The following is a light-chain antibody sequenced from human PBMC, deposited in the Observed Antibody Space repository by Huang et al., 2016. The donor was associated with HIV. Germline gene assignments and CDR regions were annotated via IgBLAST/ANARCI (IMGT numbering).Light chain of an antibody. CDR2: AAS. Sequence: DIQMTQSPSSLSASVGDRVTITCRASQRIGRYLNWYQKSQGKAPNLLIYAASNLQSGVPSRFSGSGSGTDFTLTISSLQPEDFATYYGQQSYSTPAVTFGGGTKLEIK. CDR1: QRIGRY. CDR3: QQSYSTPAVT. V-gene: IGKV1-39*01. J-gene: IGKJ4*01.